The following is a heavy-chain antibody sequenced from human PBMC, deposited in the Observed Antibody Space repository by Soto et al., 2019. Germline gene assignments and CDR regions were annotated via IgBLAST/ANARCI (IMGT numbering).Heavy chain of an antibody. V-gene: IGHV3-48*02. CDR3: ARVPRGDGYSSRWLRY. J-gene: IGHJ4*02. CDR1: GFTFSSYS. Sequence: EVQLVESGGGLVQPGGSLRLSCAASGFTFSSYSMNWVRQAPGKGLEWVSYISSSSSTIYYADSVKGRFTISRDNAKNSLYLQMNSLRDEDTAVYYCARVPRGDGYSSRWLRYWGQGTLVTVSS. CDR2: ISSSSSTI. D-gene: IGHD6-13*01.